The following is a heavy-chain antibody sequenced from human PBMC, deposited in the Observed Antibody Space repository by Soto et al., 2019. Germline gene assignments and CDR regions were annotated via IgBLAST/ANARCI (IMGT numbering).Heavy chain of an antibody. CDR3: AKDRLAGNFDY. CDR1: GSTFNNYA. CDR2: ISATGGST. V-gene: IGHV3-23*01. J-gene: IGHJ4*02. Sequence: GGSLRLSCAASGSTFNNYAMNWVRQAPGKGLEWVATISATGGSTYYADSVKGRFTISRDNSKNTLYLQMNGLRVEDTAVYYCAKDRLAGNFDYWGQGTQVTVSS.